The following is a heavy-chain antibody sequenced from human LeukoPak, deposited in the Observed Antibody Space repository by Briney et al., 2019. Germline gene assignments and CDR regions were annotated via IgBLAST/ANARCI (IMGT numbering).Heavy chain of an antibody. J-gene: IGHJ4*02. CDR2: IKQDGSET. D-gene: IGHD6-19*01. Sequence: GGSLRLSCAASRFTLSNYWMSWVRQAPGKGLEWVANIKQDGSETYFVDSVKGRFTISRDNAKNSLSLQMNSLRAEDTAVYYCARQRGSGCLDYWGQGTLVTVSS. CDR3: ARQRGSGCLDY. V-gene: IGHV3-7*01. CDR1: RFTLSNYW.